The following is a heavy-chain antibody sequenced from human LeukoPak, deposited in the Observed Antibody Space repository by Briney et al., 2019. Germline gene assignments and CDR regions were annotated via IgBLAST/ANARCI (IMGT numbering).Heavy chain of an antibody. V-gene: IGHV3-74*01. Sequence: PGGSLRLSCAASGFTFSSYWMHWVRQAPGKGLVWVSRINSDGSGTSYADSVKGRFTISRDNAKNTLYLQMNSLRAEDTAVYYCARDHGSGSYYSAFDIWGQGTMVTVSS. D-gene: IGHD3-10*01. CDR3: ARDHGSGSYYSAFDI. CDR1: GFTFSSYW. J-gene: IGHJ3*02. CDR2: INSDGSGT.